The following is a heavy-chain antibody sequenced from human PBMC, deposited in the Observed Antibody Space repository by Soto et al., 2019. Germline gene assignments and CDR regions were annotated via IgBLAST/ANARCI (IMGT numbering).Heavy chain of an antibody. J-gene: IGHJ6*02. CDR3: ANSRPPTDDLWLPGYYYYTMDV. CDR2: ISGVGGST. CDR1: GFTFSSYA. Sequence: PGGSLRLSCAASGFTFSSYATNWVRQAPGRGLEWVSAISGVGGSTYYADSVKGRFTISRDNSKNTLYLQMNSLRAEDTAVYYCANSRPPTDDLWLPGYYYYTMDVWGQGTTVTVSS. D-gene: IGHD3-10*01. V-gene: IGHV3-23*01.